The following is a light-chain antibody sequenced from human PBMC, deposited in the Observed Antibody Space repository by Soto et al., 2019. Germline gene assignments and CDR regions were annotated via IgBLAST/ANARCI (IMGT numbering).Light chain of an antibody. Sequence: QSVLTQPASVSGSPGQSITISCTGTSSDVGAYNHVSWYQHHPGKAPKLIIYDVSNRPSGVSNRFSGSKSGHTASLTISGLQAEDEADYYCLSYTPSTTYVSGTGTKFPVL. J-gene: IGLJ1*01. CDR1: SSDVGAYNH. CDR3: LSYTPSTTYV. V-gene: IGLV2-14*03. CDR2: DVS.